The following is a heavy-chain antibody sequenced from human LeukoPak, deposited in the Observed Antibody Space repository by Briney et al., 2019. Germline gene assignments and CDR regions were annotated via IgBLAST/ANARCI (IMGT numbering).Heavy chain of an antibody. CDR3: DSLLHYYDSSGSHNYYYGMDV. J-gene: IGHJ6*02. V-gene: IGHV4-39*07. Sequence: PSETLSLTCTVSGGSISSSSYYWGWIRQPPGKGLEWIGSIYYSGSTYYNPSLKSRVTISVDTSKNQFSLKLSSVTAADTAVYYCDSLLHYYDSSGSHNYYYGMDVWGQGTTVTVSS. CDR2: IYYSGST. CDR1: GGSISSSSYY. D-gene: IGHD3-22*01.